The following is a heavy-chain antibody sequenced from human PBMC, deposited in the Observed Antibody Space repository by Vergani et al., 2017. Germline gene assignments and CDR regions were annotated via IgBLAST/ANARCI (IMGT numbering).Heavy chain of an antibody. D-gene: IGHD1-7*01. CDR1: GFSLNTRGVS. CDR2: IYWNDDQ. J-gene: IGHJ6*03. CDR3: LYRKTECGTTGCFYPFYYYYYLDV. V-gene: IGHV2-5*04. Sequence: QITLKESGPTLVKPTQTLTLTCTFSGFSLNTRGVSVAWIRQPPGKALDWLALIYWNDDQHYSPSLNNRGTITKDTSKNQVVLTMTNMDYVDTGTYYCLYRKTECGTTGCFYPFYYYYYLDVCVKGTTLTVSS.